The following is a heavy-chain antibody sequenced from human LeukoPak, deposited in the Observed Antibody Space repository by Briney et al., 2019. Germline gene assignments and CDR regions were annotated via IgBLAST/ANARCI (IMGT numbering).Heavy chain of an antibody. CDR1: GFTFGAHA. D-gene: IGHD6-19*01. CDR3: ARAADSSGWYYFDS. J-gene: IGHJ4*02. CDR2: ISHDGRNK. Sequence: GGSLRLSCAASGFTFGAHAMHWVRQAPGKGLEWVAVISHDGRNKYNAASVEGRFTISRDKSKSTLYLQMNSLRIEDTAVYYCARAADSSGWYYFDSWGQGTLDIVSS. V-gene: IGHV3-30*01.